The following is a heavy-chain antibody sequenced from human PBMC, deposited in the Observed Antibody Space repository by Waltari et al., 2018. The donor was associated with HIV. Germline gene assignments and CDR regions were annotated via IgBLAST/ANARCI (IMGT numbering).Heavy chain of an antibody. CDR3: AKQWKRPYYGMDV. CDR1: GLVFRTYG. CDR2: IRCDGSNK. V-gene: IGHV3-30*02. J-gene: IGHJ6*02. Sequence: QVQLEESGGGVVQPGGSLRLSCYASGLVFRTYGMHWVRQAPGKGLEWVAFIRCDGSNKYDADSVKGRFTISRDNSKNILYLQINSLRAADTAVYYCAKQWKRPYYGMDVWGQGTTVTVSS. D-gene: IGHD6-19*01.